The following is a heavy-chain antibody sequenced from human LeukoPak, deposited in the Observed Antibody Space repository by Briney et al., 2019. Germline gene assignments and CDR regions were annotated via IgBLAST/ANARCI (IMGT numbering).Heavy chain of an antibody. V-gene: IGHV4-31*03. CDR3: ARVGGTNYYYYGMDV. CDR1: GGSISSGGYY. Sequence: SQTLSLTCTVSGGSISSGGYYWSWIRQHPGKGLEWIGYIYYSGSTYYNPSLKSRVTISVDTSKNQFSLKLSSVTAADTAVYYCARVGGTNYYYYGMDVWGQGTTVTVSS. J-gene: IGHJ6*02. D-gene: IGHD1-26*01. CDR2: IYYSGST.